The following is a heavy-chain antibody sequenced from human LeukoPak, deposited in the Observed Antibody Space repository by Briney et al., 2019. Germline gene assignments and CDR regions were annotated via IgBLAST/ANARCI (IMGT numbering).Heavy chain of an antibody. D-gene: IGHD5-12*01. CDR1: GYTFTGYY. CDR2: INPNSGGT. CDR3: ARLGTIDDAFDI. V-gene: IGHV1-2*02. J-gene: IGHJ3*02. Sequence: ASVKVSCKASGYTFTGYYMHWVRQAPGQGLEWMGWINPNSGGTNYAQKFQGRVTMTTDTSTSTAYMELRSLRSDDTAVYYCARLGTIDDAFDIWGQGTMVTVSS.